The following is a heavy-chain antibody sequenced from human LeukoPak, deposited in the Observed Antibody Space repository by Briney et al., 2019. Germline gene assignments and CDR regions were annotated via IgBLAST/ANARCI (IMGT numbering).Heavy chain of an antibody. CDR2: INPNSGGT. D-gene: IGHD3-10*01. CDR1: GYTFTGYY. CDR3: ARGNTGSELFDP. J-gene: IGHJ5*02. Sequence: ASVKVSCKASGYTFTGYYMHWGRQAPGQRLEWMGRINPNSGGTNYAQKFQGRVTMTTDTSISTAYMELIRLTSDDTAVYYCARGNTGSELFDPWGQGTLVTVSS. V-gene: IGHV1-2*06.